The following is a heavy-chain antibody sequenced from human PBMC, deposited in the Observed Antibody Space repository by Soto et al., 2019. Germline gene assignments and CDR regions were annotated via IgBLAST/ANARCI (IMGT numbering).Heavy chain of an antibody. CDR1: GYSFTSHW. CDR3: ARRGDRFVQDV. CDR2: IYPGDSDT. J-gene: IGHJ6*02. Sequence: GESLKISCKGSGYSFTSHWIGWVRQMPGKGLEWMGVIYPGDSDTRYSPSFQGQVTISADKSITTAYLQWSSLKASDTAMYYCARRGDRFVQDVWGQGTTVTVSS. D-gene: IGHD2-21*02. V-gene: IGHV5-51*01.